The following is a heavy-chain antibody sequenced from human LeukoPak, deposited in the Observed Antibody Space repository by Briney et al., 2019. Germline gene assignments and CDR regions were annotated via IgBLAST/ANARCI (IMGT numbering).Heavy chain of an antibody. V-gene: IGHV4-59*01. CDR1: GGSISSYN. Sequence: SETLSLTCTVSGGSISSYNWSWIRQPPGKGLEWIGYIYYSGSTNYNPSPKSRVTISVDTSKNQFSLKLSSVTAADTAVYYCARDSGNWFDPWGQGTLVTVSS. D-gene: IGHD1-26*01. CDR3: ARDSGNWFDP. CDR2: IYYSGST. J-gene: IGHJ5*02.